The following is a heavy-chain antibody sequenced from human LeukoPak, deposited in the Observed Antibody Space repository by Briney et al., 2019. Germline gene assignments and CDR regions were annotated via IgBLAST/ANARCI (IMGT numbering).Heavy chain of an antibody. J-gene: IGHJ4*02. CDR2: IILNSGIT. Sequence: GRSLRLSCAASGFTSDDYAMHWVREALGKGLGWGSDIILNSGITAYAESLKGRVTISRDNAQNSLYLQMNTLRAEDTALYYCAKGTGYSSSWYFDYWGQGALVTVSS. V-gene: IGHV3-9*02. CDR1: GFTSDDYA. CDR3: AKGTGYSSSWYFDY. D-gene: IGHD6-13*01.